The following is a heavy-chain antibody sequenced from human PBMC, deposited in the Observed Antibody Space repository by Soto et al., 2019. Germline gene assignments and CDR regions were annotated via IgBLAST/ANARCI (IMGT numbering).Heavy chain of an antibody. CDR3: AKPIGALDTAMIGNWFDP. CDR2: ISGSGGST. CDR1: GFTFSSYA. D-gene: IGHD5-18*01. Sequence: GGSLRLSCAASGFTFSSYAMSWVRQAPGKGLEWVSAISGSGGSTYYADSVKGRFTISRDNSKNTLYLQMNSLRAEDTAVYYCAKPIGALDTAMIGNWFDPWGQGTLVTVSS. V-gene: IGHV3-23*01. J-gene: IGHJ5*02.